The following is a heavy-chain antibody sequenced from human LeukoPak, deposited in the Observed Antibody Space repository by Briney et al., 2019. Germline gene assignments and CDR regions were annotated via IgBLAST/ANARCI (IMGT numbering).Heavy chain of an antibody. V-gene: IGHV3-13*01. CDR1: GFTFRTYD. J-gene: IGHJ5*02. D-gene: IGHD3-16*01. CDR2: IATGGDT. Sequence: GSLRLSCAASGFTFRTYDMHWVRQVTGKSLEWVAAIATGGDTYFAGSVKGRFTISRENAKNSLYLQMNSLRVGDTAVYYCIRGGDGFDPWGQRTLVTVSS. CDR3: IRGGDGFDP.